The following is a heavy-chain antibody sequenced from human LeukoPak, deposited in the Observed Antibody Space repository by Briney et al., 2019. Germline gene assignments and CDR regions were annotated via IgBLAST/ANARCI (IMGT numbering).Heavy chain of an antibody. Sequence: ASVKVSCKASGGTFSSYAISWVRQAPGQGLEWMGGIIPIFGTANYAQKFQGRVTITADESTSTAYMELSSLRSEDTAVNYCARMILLLGDVLTVPPRGFDYWGQGTLVTVSS. V-gene: IGHV1-69*13. J-gene: IGHJ4*02. CDR3: ARMILLLGDVLTVPPRGFDY. CDR2: IIPIFGTA. CDR1: GGTFSSYA. D-gene: IGHD3-9*01.